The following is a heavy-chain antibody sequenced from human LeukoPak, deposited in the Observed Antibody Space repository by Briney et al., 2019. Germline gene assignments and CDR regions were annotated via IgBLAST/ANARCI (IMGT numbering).Heavy chain of an antibody. CDR2: IHHSGTA. Sequence: KPSETLSLTCTVSGGSISSGGYYWTWIRQHPGKGLEWIGYIHHSGTAYYNPSLQSRVITSVDTFKNQFSLKLTSVTAADTAVYYCTRRSPAGSVLFDPWGQGTLVTVSS. CDR1: GGSISSGGYY. J-gene: IGHJ5*02. D-gene: IGHD3-10*01. V-gene: IGHV4-31*03. CDR3: TRRSPAGSVLFDP.